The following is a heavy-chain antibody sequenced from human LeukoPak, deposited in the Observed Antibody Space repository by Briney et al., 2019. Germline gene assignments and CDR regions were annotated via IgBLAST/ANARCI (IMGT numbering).Heavy chain of an antibody. Sequence: ASVKVSCKASGYTFTGYYMHWVRQAPGQGLEWMGWINPNSGGTNYAQKFRGWVTMTRDTSISTAYMELSRLRSDDTAVYYCAREGNLPQNDAFDIWGQGTMVTVSS. J-gene: IGHJ3*02. CDR2: INPNSGGT. V-gene: IGHV1-2*04. CDR3: AREGNLPQNDAFDI. D-gene: IGHD4-23*01. CDR1: GYTFTGYY.